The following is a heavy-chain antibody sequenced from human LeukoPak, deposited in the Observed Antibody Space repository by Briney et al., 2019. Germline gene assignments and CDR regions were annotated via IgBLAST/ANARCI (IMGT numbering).Heavy chain of an antibody. CDR3: ASSTSCCALDP. Sequence: SETLSLTCTVSGGSISSSSYYWGWIRQPPGKGLEWIGSIYYSGSTYYNPSLRSRVTISVDTSKNQFSLKLSSVTAADTAVYYCASSTSCCALDPWGQGTLVTVSS. J-gene: IGHJ5*02. CDR2: IYYSGST. CDR1: GGSISSSSYY. V-gene: IGHV4-39*07. D-gene: IGHD2-2*01.